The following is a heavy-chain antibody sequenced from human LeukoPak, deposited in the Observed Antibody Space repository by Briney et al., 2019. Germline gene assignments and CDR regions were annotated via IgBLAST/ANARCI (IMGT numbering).Heavy chain of an antibody. CDR1: GFTFSSYS. V-gene: IGHV3-21*01. D-gene: IGHD6-19*01. CDR2: ISSSSSYI. Sequence: GGSLRLSCAASGFTFSSYSMNWVRQAPGKGLEWVSSISSSSSYIYYADSVKGRFTISRDNAKNSLYLQMNSLRAEGTAVYYCAREAGGQWLVNFDYWGQGTLVTVSS. J-gene: IGHJ4*02. CDR3: AREAGGQWLVNFDY.